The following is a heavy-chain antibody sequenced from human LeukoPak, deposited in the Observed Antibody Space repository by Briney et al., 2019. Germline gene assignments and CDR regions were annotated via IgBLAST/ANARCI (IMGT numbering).Heavy chain of an antibody. CDR2: INHSGST. CDR3: ARGGYSYAH. D-gene: IGHD5-18*01. V-gene: IGHV4-34*01. J-gene: IGHJ4*02. CDR1: GRSFSGYY. Sequence: SETLSLTCAVYGRSFSGYYWSWIRQPPGKGLEWIGEINHSGSTNYNPSLKSRVTISVDTSKNQFSLKLSSVTAADTAVYYCARGGYSYAHWGQGTLVTVSS.